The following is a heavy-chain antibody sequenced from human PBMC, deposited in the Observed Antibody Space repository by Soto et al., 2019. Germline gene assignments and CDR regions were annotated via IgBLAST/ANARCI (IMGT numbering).Heavy chain of an antibody. CDR1: GYSFTSYW. Sequence: GESLKISCKGSGYSFTSYWIGWVRQMPGKGLEWMGIIYPGDSDTRYSPSFQGQVTISADKSISTAYLQWSSLKASDTAMYYCARFAGTSPPGYYYYVMDVWGQGTTVTVSS. CDR3: ARFAGTSPPGYYYYVMDV. D-gene: IGHD1-1*01. J-gene: IGHJ6*02. V-gene: IGHV5-51*01. CDR2: IYPGDSDT.